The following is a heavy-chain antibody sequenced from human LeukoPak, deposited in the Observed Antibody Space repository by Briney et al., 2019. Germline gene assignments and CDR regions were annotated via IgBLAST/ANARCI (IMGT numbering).Heavy chain of an antibody. Sequence: GGSLRLSCAASGFTFSNAWMSWVRQAPGKGLEWVGRIKSKTDGGTTDYAAPVKGRFTISRDDSKNTLYLQMNSLKTEDTAVYYCTTAIDIVLMVYAYDAFDIWGQGTMVTVSS. D-gene: IGHD2-8*01. CDR2: IKSKTDGGTT. J-gene: IGHJ3*02. V-gene: IGHV3-15*01. CDR3: TTAIDIVLMVYAYDAFDI. CDR1: GFTFSNAW.